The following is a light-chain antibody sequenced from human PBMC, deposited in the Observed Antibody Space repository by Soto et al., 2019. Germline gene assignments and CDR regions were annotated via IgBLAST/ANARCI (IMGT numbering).Light chain of an antibody. V-gene: IGKV3-20*01. J-gene: IGKJ5*01. Sequence: ELVLTQSPGTLSLSPGARATLSCRASQSVTSNYLAWYQQKPGQAPRLLIHTASSRATGVPDRVVCSGSGTDFTLTISRLDPADFEVDVGQHYSSSPITCGQGTRLEIK. CDR2: TAS. CDR3: QHYSSSPIT. CDR1: QSVTSNY.